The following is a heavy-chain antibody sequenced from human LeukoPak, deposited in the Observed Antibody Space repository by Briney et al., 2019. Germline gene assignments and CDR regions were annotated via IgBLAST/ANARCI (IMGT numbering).Heavy chain of an antibody. V-gene: IGHV3-48*03. D-gene: IGHD3-10*01. CDR3: ARGDMVRGVIILDYYGMDV. CDR1: GFTFSSYE. Sequence: GVLRLSCAASGFTFSSYEMNWVRQAPGKGLEWVSYISSSGSTIYYADSVKGRFTISRDNAKNSLYLQMNSLRAEDTAVYYCARGDMVRGVIILDYYGMDVWGQGTTVTVSS. CDR2: ISSSGSTI. J-gene: IGHJ6*02.